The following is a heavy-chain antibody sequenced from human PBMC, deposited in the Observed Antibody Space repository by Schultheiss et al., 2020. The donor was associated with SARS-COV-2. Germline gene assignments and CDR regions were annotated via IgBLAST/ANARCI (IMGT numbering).Heavy chain of an antibody. V-gene: IGHV3-33*03. J-gene: IGHJ6*02. Sequence: GESLKISCAASGFTFSSYAMHWVRQAPGKGLEWVAVLWYDGSTQYYADSVKGRFTISRDNAKNSLYLQMNSLRAEDTALYYCAKDVAVTHPYYYYYYGMDVWGQGTTVTVSS. D-gene: IGHD4-17*01. CDR3: AKDVAVTHPYYYYYYGMDV. CDR2: LWYDGSTQ. CDR1: GFTFSSYA.